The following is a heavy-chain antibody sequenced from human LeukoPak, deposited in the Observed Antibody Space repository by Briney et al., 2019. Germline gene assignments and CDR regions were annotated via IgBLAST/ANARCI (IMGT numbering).Heavy chain of an antibody. D-gene: IGHD5-24*01. Sequence: AEALKSPSWGVGYPFITSWIGWWRRLPGEGLEWRAIIYAGNYDAKYSPSFQGQVSISTDSSISTAYLHWSSLKDSDTAIYYCAIINHPDGRVYWGQGTLVTVSS. J-gene: IGHJ4*02. CDR3: AIINHPDGRVY. CDR2: IYAGNYDA. V-gene: IGHV5-51*01. CDR1: GYPFITSW.